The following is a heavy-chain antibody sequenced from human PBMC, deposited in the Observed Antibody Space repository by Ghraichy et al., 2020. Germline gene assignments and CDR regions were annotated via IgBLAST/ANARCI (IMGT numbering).Heavy chain of an antibody. CDR3: AKGIVGAVAGTVPDY. J-gene: IGHJ4*02. Sequence: GGSLRLSCAASGFTFSSYGMHWVRQAPGKGLEWVAVISYDGSNKYYADSVKGRFTISRDNSKNTLYLQMNSLRAEDTAVYYCAKGIVGAVAGTVPDYWGQGTLVTVSS. CDR1: GFTFSSYG. V-gene: IGHV3-30*18. CDR2: ISYDGSNK. D-gene: IGHD6-19*01.